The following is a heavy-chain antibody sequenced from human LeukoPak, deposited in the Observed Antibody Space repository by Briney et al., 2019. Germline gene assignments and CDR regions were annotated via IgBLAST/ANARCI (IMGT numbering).Heavy chain of an antibody. V-gene: IGHV3-21*01. J-gene: IGHJ4*02. CDR1: GFTFSSYG. D-gene: IGHD2-2*01. CDR2: ISSSSSYI. Sequence: GGTLRLSCAASGFTFSSYGMSWVRQAPGKGLEWVSSISSSSSYIYYADSVKGRFTISRDNAKNSLYLQMNSLRAEDTAVYYCARAAQGYCSSTSCYGPDYWGQGTLVTVSS. CDR3: ARAAQGYCSSTSCYGPDY.